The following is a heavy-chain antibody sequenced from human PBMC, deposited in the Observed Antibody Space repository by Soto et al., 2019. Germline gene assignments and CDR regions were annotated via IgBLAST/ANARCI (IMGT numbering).Heavy chain of an antibody. D-gene: IGHD3-3*01. CDR3: AHRSPTSYDFSTGYYFRPCNFDF. J-gene: IGHJ4*02. CDR1: GFTFSYYY. Sequence: PGGSLRLSCAASGFTFSYYYIHWIRRAPGKGLEWISYINGNGEIIQYAASARGRFTISKDTAKNQVVLTLTNMDPVDTATYYCAHRSPTSYDFSTGYYFRPCNFDFWGQGTQVTV. CDR2: INGNGEII. V-gene: IGHV3-11*01.